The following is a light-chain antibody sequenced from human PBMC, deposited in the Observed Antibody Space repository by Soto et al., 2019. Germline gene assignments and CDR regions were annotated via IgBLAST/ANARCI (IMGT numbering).Light chain of an antibody. V-gene: IGKV1-27*01. CDR1: QGISNY. CDR3: QRYNGAPYT. J-gene: IGKJ2*01. CDR2: AAS. Sequence: DIQMTQSPSSLSASVGDRVTITCRASQGISNYLAWYQQRPGKVPQVLIYAASTLQSGVPSRFSGRGSGTDFTLTIDSPQAEDVATYYCQRYNGAPYTFGQGTKLEIK.